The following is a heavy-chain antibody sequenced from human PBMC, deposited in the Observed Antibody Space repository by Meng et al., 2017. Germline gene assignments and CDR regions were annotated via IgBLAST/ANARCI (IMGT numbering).Heavy chain of an antibody. Sequence: QVQLVQYGAEVQKPGASVKLSCEASGYTLSSDGFSWVRQAPGQGLEWLGWINTYNGKTDYAQKFQGRITMTTDTFTSTAYMELRNLRSDDTAVYYCATRGNPYLNCWGQGTLVTVSS. J-gene: IGHJ4*02. CDR2: INTYNGKT. V-gene: IGHV1-18*01. CDR3: ATRGNPYLNC. CDR1: GYTLSSDG.